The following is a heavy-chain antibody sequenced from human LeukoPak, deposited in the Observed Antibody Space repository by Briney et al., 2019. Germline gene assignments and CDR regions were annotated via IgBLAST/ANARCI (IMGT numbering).Heavy chain of an antibody. D-gene: IGHD2-15*01. CDR1: GYTFTSYA. CDR3: ARSGYCSGGSCYFWLDY. CDR2: INAGNGNT. Sequence: ASVKVSCKASGYTFTSYAMHWVRQAPGQRLEWMGWINAGNGNTKYSQKFQGRVTITRGTSASTAYMELSSLRSEDTAVYYCARSGYCSGGSCYFWLDYWGQGTLVIVSS. V-gene: IGHV1-3*01. J-gene: IGHJ4*02.